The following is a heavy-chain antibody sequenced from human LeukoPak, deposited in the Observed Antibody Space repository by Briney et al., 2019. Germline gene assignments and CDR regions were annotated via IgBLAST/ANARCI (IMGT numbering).Heavy chain of an antibody. CDR3: ARDPNGDYIGAFEI. V-gene: IGHV3-23*01. D-gene: IGHD4-17*01. CDR1: GFTFSSYA. J-gene: IGHJ3*02. CDR2: ISGDGGTT. Sequence: GSLRLSCAASGFTFSSYAMMWLRQAPGKGLEWVSAISGDGGTTLYADSVKGRFTISRDNSKNTLYLQMTSLRVEDTAVYYCARDPNGDYIGAFEIWGQGTMVTVSS.